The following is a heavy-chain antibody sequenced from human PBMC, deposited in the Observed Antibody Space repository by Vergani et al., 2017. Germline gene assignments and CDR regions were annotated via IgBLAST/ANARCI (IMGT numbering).Heavy chain of an antibody. D-gene: IGHD2-21*01. J-gene: IGHJ4*02. CDR2: IYYSGST. Sequence: QLQLQESGPGLVKPSETLSLTCTVSGGSISSSSYYWGWIRQPPGKGLEWIGSIYYSGSTYYNPSLKSRVTISVDTSKNQFSLKLSSVTAADTAVYYCASGGVGEHIVVVIPFGYWGQGTLVTVSS. V-gene: IGHV4-39*07. CDR1: GGSISSSSYY. CDR3: ASGGVGEHIVVVIPFGY.